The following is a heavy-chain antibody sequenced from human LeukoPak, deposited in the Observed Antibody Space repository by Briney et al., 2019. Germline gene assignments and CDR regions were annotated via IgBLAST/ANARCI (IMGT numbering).Heavy chain of an antibody. J-gene: IGHJ6*03. V-gene: IGHV3-73*01. CDR1: GFTLSGSA. CDR2: IRSKANSYAT. D-gene: IGHD6-25*01. CDR3: TRDSSGEYYYYYMDV. Sequence: GGSLRLSCAASGFTLSGSAMHWVRQASGKGLEWVGRIRSKANSYATAYAASVKGRFTISRDDSKNTAYLQMNSLKTEDTAVYYCTRDSSGEYYYYYMDVWGKGTTVTISS.